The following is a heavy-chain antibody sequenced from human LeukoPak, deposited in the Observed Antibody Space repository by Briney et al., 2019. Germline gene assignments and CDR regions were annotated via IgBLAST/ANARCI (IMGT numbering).Heavy chain of an antibody. Sequence: GGSLRLSCAASGFTFSSYEMNWVRQAPGKGLEWISYSSSSGTSIYYADSVKGRFTVSRDNTKNSLYLQMNSLRAEDTAVYYCARDSPITGSFYYYMGVWGKGTTVTVSS. CDR3: ARDSPITGSFYYYMGV. J-gene: IGHJ6*03. D-gene: IGHD1-20*01. CDR1: GFTFSSYE. V-gene: IGHV3-48*03. CDR2: SSSSGTSI.